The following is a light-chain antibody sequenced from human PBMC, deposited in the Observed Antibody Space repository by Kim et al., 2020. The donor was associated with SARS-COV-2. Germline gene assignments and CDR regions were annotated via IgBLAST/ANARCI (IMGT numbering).Light chain of an antibody. CDR2: EAS. CDR3: QQYDNLPRT. CDR1: QDISNY. J-gene: IGKJ2*02. V-gene: IGKV1-33*01. Sequence: DIQMTQSPSSLSASVGDRVTITCQASQDISNYLNWYQQKPGKAPKLLIYEASNLETGVPSRFSGSGSGTDFTFTISSLQPEDIATYYCQQYDNLPRTFGQGTKLEI.